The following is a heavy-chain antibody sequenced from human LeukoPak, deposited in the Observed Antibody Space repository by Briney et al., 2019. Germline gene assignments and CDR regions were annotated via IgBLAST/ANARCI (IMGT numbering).Heavy chain of an antibody. J-gene: IGHJ3*02. Sequence: SETLSLTCTVPGGSISSYYWSWIRQPPGKGLEWIGYIYYSGSTNYNPSLKSRVTISVDTSKNQFSLKLSSVTAADTAVYYCARGDSRKNAFDIWGQGTMVTVSS. CDR1: GGSISSYY. CDR2: IYYSGST. CDR3: ARGDSRKNAFDI. D-gene: IGHD6-13*01. V-gene: IGHV4-59*01.